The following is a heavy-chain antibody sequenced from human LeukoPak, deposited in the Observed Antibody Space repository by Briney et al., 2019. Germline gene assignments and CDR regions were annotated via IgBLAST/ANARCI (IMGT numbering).Heavy chain of an antibody. Sequence: GASVKVSCKASGYTFTGYYMHWVRQAPGQGLEWMGWINPNSGGTNYAQKFQGRVTMTRDTSISTAYMELRSLRSDDTAVYYCARDKLLWFGELSPSAHYYYYMDVWGKGTTVTVSS. J-gene: IGHJ6*03. CDR2: INPNSGGT. CDR1: GYTFTGYY. V-gene: IGHV1-2*02. CDR3: ARDKLLWFGELSPSAHYYYYMDV. D-gene: IGHD3-10*01.